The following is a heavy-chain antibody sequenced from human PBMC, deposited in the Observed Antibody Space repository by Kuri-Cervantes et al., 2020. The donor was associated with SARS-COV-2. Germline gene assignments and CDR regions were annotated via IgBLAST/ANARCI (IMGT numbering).Heavy chain of an antibody. CDR3: ARALIAVAGRNYYGMDV. CDR2: INPSGGST. CDR1: GYTFTSYY. Sequence: ASVKVSCKASGYTFTSYYMHWVRQAPGQGLEWMGIINPSGGSTSYAQKFQGRVTMTRDTSISTAYMELSRLRSDDTAVYYCARALIAVAGRNYYGMDVWGQGTTVTVSS. V-gene: IGHV1-46*01. D-gene: IGHD6-19*01. J-gene: IGHJ6*02.